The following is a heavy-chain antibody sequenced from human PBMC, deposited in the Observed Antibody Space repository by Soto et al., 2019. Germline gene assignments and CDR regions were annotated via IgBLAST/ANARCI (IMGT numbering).Heavy chain of an antibody. Sequence: QVHLVQSGAEVKRPGDSVKVSCKASGYTFANYGMSWVRQAPGQGLEWMGWISAQNGNTKYAQKLQGRVSMTADTSTSTGYMELRSLTYDDTAVYYCARDCPVPPATPNNWFDPWGQGTLVTVSP. CDR2: ISAQNGNT. J-gene: IGHJ5*02. CDR3: ARDCPVPPATPNNWFDP. V-gene: IGHV1-18*01. D-gene: IGHD2-2*02. CDR1: GYTFANYG.